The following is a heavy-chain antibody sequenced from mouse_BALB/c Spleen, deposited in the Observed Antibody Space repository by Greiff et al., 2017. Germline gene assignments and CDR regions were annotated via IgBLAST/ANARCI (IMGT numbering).Heavy chain of an antibody. Sequence: QVQLQQPGPGLVAPSQSLSITCTVSGFSLTSYGVHWVRQPPGKGLEWLGVIWAGGSTNYNSALMSRLSISKDNSKSQVFLKMNSLQTDDTAMYYCASSDGYYGAYWGQGTLVTVSA. J-gene: IGHJ3*01. CDR2: IWAGGST. V-gene: IGHV2-9*02. CDR1: GFSLTSYG. D-gene: IGHD2-3*01. CDR3: ASSDGYYGAY.